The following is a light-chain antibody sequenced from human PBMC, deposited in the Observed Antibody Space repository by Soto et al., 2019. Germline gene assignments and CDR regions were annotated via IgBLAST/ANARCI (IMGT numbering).Light chain of an antibody. Sequence: QSVLTQPASVSGSPGQSITTSCTGTISDVGGYNYVSWYQQHPGKAPKLMIYDVSNRPSGVSNRFSGSKSGNTASLTISGLQTEDEADYYRSSFTSSTTYVFGTGTKVTVL. J-gene: IGLJ1*01. V-gene: IGLV2-14*01. CDR1: ISDVGGYNY. CDR2: DVS. CDR3: SSFTSSTTYV.